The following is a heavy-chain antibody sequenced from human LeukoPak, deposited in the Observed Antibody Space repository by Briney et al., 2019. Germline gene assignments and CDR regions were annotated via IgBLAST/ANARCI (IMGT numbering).Heavy chain of an antibody. Sequence: GGSLRLSCAASGFTFSSYAMSWVRQAPGKGLEWVSVISGSGGSTYYADSVKGRFTISRDNSKNTLYLQMNSLRAEDTAVYYCAKDSVDTVMATTYWGQGTLVTVSS. CDR3: AKDSVDTVMATTY. CDR2: ISGSGGST. CDR1: GFTFSSYA. V-gene: IGHV3-23*01. J-gene: IGHJ4*02. D-gene: IGHD5-18*01.